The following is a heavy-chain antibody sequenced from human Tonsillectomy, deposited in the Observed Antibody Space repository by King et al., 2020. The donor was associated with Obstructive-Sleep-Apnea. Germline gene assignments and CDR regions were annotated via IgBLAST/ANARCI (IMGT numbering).Heavy chain of an antibody. J-gene: IGHJ3*02. CDR2: IYHSGIT. Sequence: LQLQESGPGLVKPSGTLSLTCAVSGGSISSSNWWSWVRQPPGKGLECIGEIYHSGITNYNPSLKSRVTISLDKSKNQFSLKPSSVTAADTAVYYCAREYFDYDAFDIWGQGTMVTVSS. CDR3: AREYFDYDAFDI. CDR1: GGSISSSNW. V-gene: IGHV4-4*02. D-gene: IGHD3-9*01.